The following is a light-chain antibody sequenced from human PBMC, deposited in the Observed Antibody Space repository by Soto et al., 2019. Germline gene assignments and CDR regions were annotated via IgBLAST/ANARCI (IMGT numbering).Light chain of an antibody. V-gene: IGKV3-20*01. Sequence: EIVLTQFPGTLSLSPGERATLSCRASQTVSSTYLAWYQQKPGQAPRLLINGASSRATGIPDRFSGSGSGTDFTLTISRLEPEDFAVYYCQQYGNLPLTFGGGTKVDSK. CDR1: QTVSSTY. CDR3: QQYGNLPLT. J-gene: IGKJ4*01. CDR2: GAS.